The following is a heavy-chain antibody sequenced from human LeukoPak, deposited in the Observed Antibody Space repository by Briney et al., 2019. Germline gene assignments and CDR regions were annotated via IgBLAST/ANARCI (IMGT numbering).Heavy chain of an antibody. CDR1: GFTFSSYA. CDR3: ARDRYDYVWGSHDEYYFDY. J-gene: IGHJ4*02. D-gene: IGHD3-16*01. CDR2: ISGDGGST. Sequence: PGGSLRLSCAASGFTFSSYAMSWVRQAPGKGLEWVSGISGDGGSTYYADSVKGRFTISRDISKNTVYLQMNSLRAEDTALYYCARDRYDYVWGSHDEYYFDYWGQGTLVTVSS. V-gene: IGHV3-23*01.